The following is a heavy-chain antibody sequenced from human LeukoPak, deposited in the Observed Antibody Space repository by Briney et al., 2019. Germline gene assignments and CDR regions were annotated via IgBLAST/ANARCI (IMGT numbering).Heavy chain of an antibody. V-gene: IGHV1-46*01. J-gene: IGHJ3*02. Sequence: ASVKVSCKASGYTFTGYYMHWVRQAPGQGLEWMGWINPSGGSTSYAQKFQGRVTMTRDTSTSTVYMELSSLRSEDTAVYYCARLYYYDSSGYYYDAFDIWGQGTMVTVSS. CDR2: INPSGGST. CDR3: ARLYYYDSSGYYYDAFDI. CDR1: GYTFTGYY. D-gene: IGHD3-22*01.